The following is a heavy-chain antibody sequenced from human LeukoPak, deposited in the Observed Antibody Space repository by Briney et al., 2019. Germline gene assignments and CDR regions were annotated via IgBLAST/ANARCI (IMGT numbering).Heavy chain of an antibody. CDR1: GYTFTSYY. CDR3: AREGRSGYYDSSGHWDY. V-gene: IGHV1-46*01. Sequence: VASVKVSCKASGYTFTSYYMHWVRQAPGQGLEWMGIINPSGGSTSYAQKFQGRVTMTRDMSTSTVYMELSSLRSEDTAVYYCAREGRSGYYDSSGHWDYWGQGTLVTVSS. J-gene: IGHJ4*02. CDR2: INPSGGST. D-gene: IGHD3-22*01.